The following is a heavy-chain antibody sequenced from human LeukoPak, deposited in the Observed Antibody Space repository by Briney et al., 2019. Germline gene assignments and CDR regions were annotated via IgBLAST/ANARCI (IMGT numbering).Heavy chain of an antibody. Sequence: SETLSLTCTVYGGSISSYYWSWIRQPPGKGLEWIGYIFYSGSTNYNPSLKSRVTMSVDTSKNQFSLTLISVTAADTAVYYCARHPLKFGGLIAIDCWGQGTMVTVSS. D-gene: IGHD3-16*02. CDR3: ARHPLKFGGLIAIDC. V-gene: IGHV4-59*01. J-gene: IGHJ4*02. CDR2: IFYSGST. CDR1: GGSISSYY.